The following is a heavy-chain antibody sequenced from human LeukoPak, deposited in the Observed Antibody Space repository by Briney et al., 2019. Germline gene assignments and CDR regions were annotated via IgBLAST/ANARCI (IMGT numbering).Heavy chain of an antibody. CDR3: ARGVRDSSTSSSGCFEP. D-gene: IGHD2-2*01. CDR1: GFTFSSYS. CDR2: ISSSSSYI. J-gene: IGHJ5*02. Sequence: GGSLRLSCAASGFTFSSYSMNWVRQAPGKGLEWVSSISSSSSYIYYADSVKGRFTISRDNAKNSLYLQMNSLRAEDTAVYYCARGVRDSSTSSSGCFEPWGQGTLVTVSS. V-gene: IGHV3-21*01.